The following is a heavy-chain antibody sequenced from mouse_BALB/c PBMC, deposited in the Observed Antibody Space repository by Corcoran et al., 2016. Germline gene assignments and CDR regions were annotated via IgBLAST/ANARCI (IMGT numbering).Heavy chain of an antibody. CDR1: GYTFTNYG. CDR3: ARGSSGYVAWLAY. J-gene: IGHJ3*01. Sequence: QIQLVQSGPELKKPGETVKISCKASGYTFTNYGMNWVKQAPGKGLKWMGWINTYTGEPTYADDFKGRFAFSLETSASTAYLQINNLKNEDTATYFCARGSSGYVAWLAYGGQGTLVTVSA. CDR2: INTYTGEP. D-gene: IGHD3-1*01. V-gene: IGHV9-3-1*01.